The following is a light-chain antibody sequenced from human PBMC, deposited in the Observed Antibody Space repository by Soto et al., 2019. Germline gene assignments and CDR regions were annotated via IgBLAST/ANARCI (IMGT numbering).Light chain of an antibody. CDR3: SSYTSSSTVV. CDR2: DVT. CDR1: SSNIGNNA. V-gene: IGLV1-36*01. J-gene: IGLJ3*02. Sequence: QSVLTQPPSVSEAPRQRVTISCSGSSSNIGNNAVNWYQQLPGKAPKLMIYDVTNRPSGVSNRFSGSKSGNTASLTISGLQAEDEADYFCSSYTSSSTVVFGGGTKVTVL.